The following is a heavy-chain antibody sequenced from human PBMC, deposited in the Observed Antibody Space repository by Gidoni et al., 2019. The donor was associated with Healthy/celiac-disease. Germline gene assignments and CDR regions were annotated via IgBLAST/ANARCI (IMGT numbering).Heavy chain of an antibody. Sequence: QVQLVESGGGVVQPGWSLRLSCAASGFTFSSYAMHWVRQAPGKGLEWVAVISYDGSNKYYADSVKGRFTISRDNSKNTLYLQMNSLRAEDTAVYYCARDRLHGGNSYYFDYWGQGTLVTVSS. CDR2: ISYDGSNK. V-gene: IGHV3-30*04. CDR3: ARDRLHGGNSYYFDY. J-gene: IGHJ4*02. D-gene: IGHD2-21*02. CDR1: GFTFSSYA.